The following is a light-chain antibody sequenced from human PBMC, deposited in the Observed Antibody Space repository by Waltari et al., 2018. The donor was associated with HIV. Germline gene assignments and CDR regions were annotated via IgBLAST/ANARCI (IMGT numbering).Light chain of an antibody. CDR3: HRYNDYSPVN. J-gene: IGKJ3*01. CDR2: EAS. CDR1: QSISSR. V-gene: IGKV1-5*03. Sequence: DIQITQSPSTLSAPIGDRVTIPCRASQSISSRLAWYQQKPGKAPKLLIYEASTWESGVPSRFSGGGSATEFTLTISSLQPDDFAAYYCHRYNDYSPVNFGPGTKVDIK.